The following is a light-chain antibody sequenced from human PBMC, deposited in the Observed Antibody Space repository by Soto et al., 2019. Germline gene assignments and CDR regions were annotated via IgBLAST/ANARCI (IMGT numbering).Light chain of an antibody. J-gene: IGKJ5*01. Sequence: TLSCRVSQSVGSNLAWFQQKPGQATRLLIYGSSTRATGVPARFSGSGSGADFTLTISDLQSDDFAGYYRKQFLNRPPQRFGQGTRLEIK. CDR2: GSS. CDR1: QSVGSN. CDR3: KQFLNRPPQR. V-gene: IGKV3-15*01.